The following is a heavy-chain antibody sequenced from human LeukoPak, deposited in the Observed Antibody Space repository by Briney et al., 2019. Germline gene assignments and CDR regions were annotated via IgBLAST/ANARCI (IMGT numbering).Heavy chain of an antibody. CDR2: ISSSGSTI. CDR1: GFTFSDYY. D-gene: IGHD2-15*01. Sequence: GGSLRLSCAASGFTFSDYYMSWIRQAPGKGLEWVSYISSSGSTIYYADSVKGRFTISRDNAKNSLYLQMNSLRAEDTAVYYCARDPSTTQHQTPPYYMDVWGKGTTVTVSS. J-gene: IGHJ6*03. V-gene: IGHV3-11*04. CDR3: ARDPSTTQHQTPPYYMDV.